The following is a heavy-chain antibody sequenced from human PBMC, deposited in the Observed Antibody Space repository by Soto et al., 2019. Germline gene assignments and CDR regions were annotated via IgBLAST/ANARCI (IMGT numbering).Heavy chain of an antibody. D-gene: IGHD2-2*02. V-gene: IGHV1-3*01. CDR1: GYTFTSYA. Sequence: GASVKVSCKASGYTFTSYAMHWVRQAPGQRLEWMGWINAGNGNTKYSQKFQGRVTITRDTSASTAYMELSSLRSEDTAVYYCASGGSLYCSSTSCYTRYYYGMDVWGHGTTVTVSS. CDR3: ASGGSLYCSSTSCYTRYYYGMDV. J-gene: IGHJ6*02. CDR2: INAGNGNT.